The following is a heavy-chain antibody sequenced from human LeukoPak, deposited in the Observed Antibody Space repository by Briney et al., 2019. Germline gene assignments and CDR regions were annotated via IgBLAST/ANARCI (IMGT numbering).Heavy chain of an antibody. CDR2: INPNSGGT. J-gene: IGHJ4*02. D-gene: IGHD2-2*01. CDR3: ARTEILGYCSSTSCLGYFDY. CDR1: GYTFTGYY. V-gene: IGHV1-2*02. Sequence: ASVKVSCKASGYTFTGYYMHWVRQAPGQGLEWMGWINPNSGGTNYAQKFQGRVTITTDESTSTAYMELSSLRSEDTAVYYCARTEILGYCSSTSCLGYFDYWGQGTLVTVSS.